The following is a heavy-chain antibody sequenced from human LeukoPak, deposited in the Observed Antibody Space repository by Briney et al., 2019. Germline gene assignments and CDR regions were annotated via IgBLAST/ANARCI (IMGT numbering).Heavy chain of an antibody. J-gene: IGHJ5*02. D-gene: IGHD2-2*01. CDR1: GLIFSDYG. CDR3: AKDRYCSSTSCSFGTTWFDP. V-gene: IGHV3-30*02. CDR2: IRYDGTNK. Sequence: SGGSLRLSCAASGLIFSDYGMHWVRQAPGKGLEWVTFIRYDGTNKYYADSVKGRFTISRDNSKNTLYLQMDSLRTEGTAVYYCAKDRYCSSTSCSFGTTWFDPWGQGTLVTVSS.